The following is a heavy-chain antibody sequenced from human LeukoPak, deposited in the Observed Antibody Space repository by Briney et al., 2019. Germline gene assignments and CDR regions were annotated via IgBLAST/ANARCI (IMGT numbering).Heavy chain of an antibody. J-gene: IGHJ3*02. V-gene: IGHV1-18*01. CDR1: GYTFATYG. CDR3: ARDGYSSGHDAFDI. CDR2: ISAYNDNT. Sequence: GASVKVSCKASGYTFATYGISWVRQAPGRGLEWMGWISAYNDNTNYAQKLQGRVTVTTDTSTTTAYMELRSLRSDDTAVYYCARDGYSSGHDAFDIWGQGTMVTVSS. D-gene: IGHD6-19*01.